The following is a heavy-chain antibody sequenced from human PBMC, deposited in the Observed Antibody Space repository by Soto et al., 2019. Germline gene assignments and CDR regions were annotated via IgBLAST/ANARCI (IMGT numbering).Heavy chain of an antibody. CDR3: ARDPTGYYYYGMDI. Sequence: PGGSLRLSCAASGFTFSSYSMNWVRQAPGKGLEWVSYISSSSSTIYYADSVKGRFTISRDNAKNSLYLQMNSLRAEDTAVYYCARDPTGYYYYGMDIWGQGTTVTVSS. CDR2: ISSSSSTI. V-gene: IGHV3-48*04. CDR1: GFTFSSYS. J-gene: IGHJ6*02.